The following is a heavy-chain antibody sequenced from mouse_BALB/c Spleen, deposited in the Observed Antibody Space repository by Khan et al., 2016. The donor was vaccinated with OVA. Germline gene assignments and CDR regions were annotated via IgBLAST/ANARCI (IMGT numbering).Heavy chain of an antibody. D-gene: IGHD1-1*02. V-gene: IGHV5-6*01. CDR3: ARAVDGGFAY. CDR1: GYSFSSYC. CDR2: ISAASGCT. J-gene: IGHJ3*01. Sequence: EVELVESGGDLVKPGASLKLSCAASGYSFSSYCMYWINQSPEKSLEWVANISAASGCTYYKDSVKSRFTISGDNAKNTPYMQMSSLKSEDTARYYGARAVDGGFAYWGQGTLVTVSA.